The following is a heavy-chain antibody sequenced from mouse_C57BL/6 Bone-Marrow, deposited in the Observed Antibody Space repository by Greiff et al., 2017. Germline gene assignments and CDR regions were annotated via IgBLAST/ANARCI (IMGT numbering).Heavy chain of an antibody. J-gene: IGHJ3*01. V-gene: IGHV1-82*01. Sequence: QVQLQQSGPELVKPGASVKISCKASGYAFSSSCMNWVKQRPGKGLEWIGRIYPGDGDTNYNGKFKGKATLTADKSSSTAYLQLSSLTSEDTAVYFCTRGIVGGFAYWGQGTLVTVSA. CDR3: TRGIVGGFAY. D-gene: IGHD3-1*01. CDR2: IYPGDGDT. CDR1: GYAFSSSC.